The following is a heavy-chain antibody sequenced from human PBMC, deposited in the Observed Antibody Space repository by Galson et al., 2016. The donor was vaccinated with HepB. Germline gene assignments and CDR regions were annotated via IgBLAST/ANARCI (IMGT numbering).Heavy chain of an antibody. CDR3: ARGCDSSGYYYGSDAFDL. CDR2: MSYSGSI. D-gene: IGHD3-22*01. V-gene: IGHV4-59*01. CDR1: GGSISNYY. J-gene: IGHJ3*01. Sequence: ETLSLTCTVSGGSISNYYWNWIRQPPGKGLEWIGYMSYSGSINYNPSLKSRVTLSGDTSKNQFSLKLRSVTTADTAVYYCARGCDSSGYYYGSDAFDLWGLGTMVTVSS.